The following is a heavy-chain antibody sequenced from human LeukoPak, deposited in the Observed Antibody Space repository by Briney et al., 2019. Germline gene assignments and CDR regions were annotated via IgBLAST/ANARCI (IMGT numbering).Heavy chain of an antibody. CDR3: ASEMASITGTLMGFDY. CDR2: IIPILGIA. D-gene: IGHD1-7*01. CDR1: GGTFSSYA. Sequence: SVKVSCKASGGTFSSYAISWVRQAPGQGLEWMGRIIPILGIANYAQKFQGRVTITADKSTSTAYMELSSLRSEDTAVYYCASEMASITGTLMGFDYWGQGTLVTVSS. J-gene: IGHJ4*02. V-gene: IGHV1-69*04.